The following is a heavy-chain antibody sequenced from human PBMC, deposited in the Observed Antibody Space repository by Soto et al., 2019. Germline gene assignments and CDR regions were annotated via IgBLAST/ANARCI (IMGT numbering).Heavy chain of an antibody. D-gene: IGHD6-25*01. CDR2: IYYSGST. CDR1: GGSISSYY. CDR3: ARPHGGSSGWDNWFDP. Sequence: QVQLQESGPGLVKPSETLSLTCTVSGGSISSYYWSCIRQPPGKGLEWIGYIYYSGSTNYSPSLKSRVTISVDTSKNQFSLKLSSVTAADTAVYYCARPHGGSSGWDNWFDPWGQGTLVTVSS. V-gene: IGHV4-59*01. J-gene: IGHJ5*02.